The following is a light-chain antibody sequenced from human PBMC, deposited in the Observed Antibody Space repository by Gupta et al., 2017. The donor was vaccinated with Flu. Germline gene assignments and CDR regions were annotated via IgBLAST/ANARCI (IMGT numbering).Light chain of an antibody. CDR3: RQALHTPQT. CDR2: LGS. J-gene: IGKJ1*01. V-gene: IGKV2-28*01. Sequence: DTVVTQSPLSLSVTPREPASISCRSSQSLLYSNGYNYLDWYVQQRGQPPQLLIYLGSNRASGVPDRFSGSGSGTTFTLKITRVEAEDVGIYYCRQALHTPQTFGQGTKVEVK. CDR1: QSLLYSNGYNY.